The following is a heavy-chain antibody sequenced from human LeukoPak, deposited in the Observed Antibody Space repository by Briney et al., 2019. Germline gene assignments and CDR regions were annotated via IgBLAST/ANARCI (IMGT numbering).Heavy chain of an antibody. CDR2: IYISGST. J-gene: IGHJ4*02. D-gene: IGHD3-10*01. CDR3: AGGSHGSGSYTWSL. Sequence: SETLSLTCTVSGGSISTGTYYWNWIRQPAGKGLEWIGRIYISGSTNHNPSLKSRVTISVDTSKNQFSLNLSSVTAADTAVYYCAGGSHGSGSYTWSLWGQGTLVTVSS. CDR1: GGSISTGTYY. V-gene: IGHV4-61*02.